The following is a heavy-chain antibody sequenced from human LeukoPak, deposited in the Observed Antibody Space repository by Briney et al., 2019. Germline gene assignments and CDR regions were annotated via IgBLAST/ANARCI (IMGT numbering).Heavy chain of an antibody. D-gene: IGHD5-24*01. V-gene: IGHV3-72*01. CDR1: GFTFSDHY. J-gene: IGHJ4*02. CDR2: STSKATGYIT. CDR3: VRGYNGFDS. Sequence: GGSLRLSYTASGFTFSDHYMDWVRLTPRKRLEWIARSTSKATGYITQYAASARGRFTISRDESKNSLLLQMSSLTAEDTAVYYCVRGYNGFDSWGQGTLVTVSP.